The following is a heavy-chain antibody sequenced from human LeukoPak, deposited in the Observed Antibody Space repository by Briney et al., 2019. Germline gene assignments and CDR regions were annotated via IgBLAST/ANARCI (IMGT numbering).Heavy chain of an antibody. Sequence: ASVKVSCKASGYTFTGYYMHWVRQAPGQGLEWMGRINPSSGGTNYAQKFQGRVAMTRDTSTSTVYMELSSLRSEDTAVYYCARGSSNYYDSSGCPMCAEYFQHWGQGTLVTVSS. J-gene: IGHJ1*01. CDR3: ARGSSNYYDSSGCPMCAEYFQH. CDR1: GYTFTGYY. CDR2: INPSSGGT. D-gene: IGHD3-22*01. V-gene: IGHV1-2*06.